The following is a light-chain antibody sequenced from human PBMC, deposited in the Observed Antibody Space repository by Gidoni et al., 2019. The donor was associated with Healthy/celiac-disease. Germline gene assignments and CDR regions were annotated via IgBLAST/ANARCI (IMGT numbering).Light chain of an antibody. CDR2: DVT. CDR1: SSDVGGFNY. J-gene: IGLJ1*01. V-gene: IGLV2-14*03. CDR3: SSYTSINTRV. Sequence: QSPLTQPASVSGSPGQSITISCTGTSSDVGGFNYVSWYQQHPGKAPKLMIYDVTNRPSGVSYRFSGSKSGNTASLTISGLQADDEADYFCSSYTSINTRVFGTGTKVTVL.